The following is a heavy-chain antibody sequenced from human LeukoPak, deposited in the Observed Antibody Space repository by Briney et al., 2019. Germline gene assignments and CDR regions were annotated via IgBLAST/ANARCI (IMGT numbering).Heavy chain of an antibody. Sequence: ASVTVSCKASGYTFTSYYMHWVRQAPGQGLEWMGIINPSGGSTSYAQKFQGRVTMTRDTSTSTVYMELSSLRSEDTAVYYCAREDCSSTSCYLIGWFDPWGQGTLVTVSS. D-gene: IGHD2-2*01. CDR2: INPSGGST. CDR3: AREDCSSTSCYLIGWFDP. CDR1: GYTFTSYY. J-gene: IGHJ5*02. V-gene: IGHV1-46*03.